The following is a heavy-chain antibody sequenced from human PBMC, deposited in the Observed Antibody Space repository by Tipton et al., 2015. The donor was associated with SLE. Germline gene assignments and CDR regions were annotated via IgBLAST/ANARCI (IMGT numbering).Heavy chain of an antibody. D-gene: IGHD4-17*01. CDR2: IYYSGGT. CDR1: GGSISSSDSY. Sequence: TLSLTCTVSGGSISSSDSYWAWIRQPPGKGLEWIGSIYYSGGTNYNPSLRRRVTMSVDTSKNQFSLKLTSVTAADTAVYYCARQTGDYRSNVHDYWGRGTLVTVSS. CDR3: ARQTGDYRSNVHDY. J-gene: IGHJ4*02. V-gene: IGHV4-61*05.